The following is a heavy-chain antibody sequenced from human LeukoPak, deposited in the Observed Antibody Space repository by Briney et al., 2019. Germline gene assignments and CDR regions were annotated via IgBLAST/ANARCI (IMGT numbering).Heavy chain of an antibody. D-gene: IGHD2-21*01. CDR2: IYYSGTT. V-gene: IGHV4-59*01. Sequence: SETLSLTCTVSGGSISSYYWSWIRQPPGKALEGIGYIYYSGTTNYNPSLKSRVTISVDTSKNQFSLKLSSVTAADTAVYYCARGGRKLPFDYWGQGTLVTVSS. CDR1: GGSISSYY. J-gene: IGHJ4*02. CDR3: ARGGRKLPFDY.